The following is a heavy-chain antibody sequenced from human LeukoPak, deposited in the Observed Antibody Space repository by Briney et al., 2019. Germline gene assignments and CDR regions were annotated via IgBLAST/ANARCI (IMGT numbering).Heavy chain of an antibody. CDR2: IYTSGST. Sequence: PSQTLSLTCTVSGGSISSGSYYWSWLRQPAGKGLEWIGRIYTSGSTNYNPSLKSRVTISVDTSKNQFSLKLSSVTAADTAVYYCARDSYYGSGSESNWFDPRGQGTLVTVSS. V-gene: IGHV4-61*02. J-gene: IGHJ5*02. D-gene: IGHD3-10*01. CDR3: ARDSYYGSGSESNWFDP. CDR1: GGSISSGSYY.